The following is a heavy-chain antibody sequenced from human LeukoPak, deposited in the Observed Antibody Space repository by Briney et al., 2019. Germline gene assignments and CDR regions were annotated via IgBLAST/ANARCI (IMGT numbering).Heavy chain of an antibody. CDR1: GGSISCSSYY. CDR2: IYYSGST. Sequence: SETLSLTCTVSGGSISCSSYYWGWIRQPPWKGLEWIGSIYYSGSTYYNRSLKSRVTISVDTSKNQFSLKLSSVTAADTAVYYCARLKGYYDILTGYYLDYWGQGTLVTVSS. CDR3: ARLKGYYDILTGYYLDY. D-gene: IGHD3-9*01. V-gene: IGHV4-39*01. J-gene: IGHJ4*02.